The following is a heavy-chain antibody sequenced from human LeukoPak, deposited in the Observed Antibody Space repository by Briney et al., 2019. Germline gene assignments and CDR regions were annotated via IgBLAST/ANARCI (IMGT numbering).Heavy chain of an antibody. Sequence: PGGSLRLSCAASGFTLSSYAMSWVRQAPGKGLEWVSAISGSGGSTYYADSVKGRFTISRDNSKNTLYLQMNSLRAEDTAVYYCAKDLVAADRYYFDYWGQGTLVTVSS. CDR3: AKDLVAADRYYFDY. V-gene: IGHV3-23*01. D-gene: IGHD6-13*01. CDR1: GFTLSSYA. J-gene: IGHJ4*02. CDR2: ISGSGGST.